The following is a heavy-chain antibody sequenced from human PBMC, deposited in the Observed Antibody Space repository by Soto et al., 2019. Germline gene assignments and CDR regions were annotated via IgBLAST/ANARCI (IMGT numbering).Heavy chain of an antibody. CDR1: GGSISSYY. Sequence: SETLSLTCTVSGGSISSYYWSWIRQPPGKGLEWIGYIYYSGSTNYNPSLKSRVTISVDTSKNQFSLKLSSVTAADTAVYYCARETYDILTGYYSHGMDVWGQGTTVTVSS. CDR2: IYYSGST. V-gene: IGHV4-59*01. J-gene: IGHJ6*02. D-gene: IGHD3-9*01. CDR3: ARETYDILTGYYSHGMDV.